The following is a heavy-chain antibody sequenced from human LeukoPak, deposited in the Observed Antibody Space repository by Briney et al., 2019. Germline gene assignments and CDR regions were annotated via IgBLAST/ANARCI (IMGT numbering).Heavy chain of an antibody. CDR2: IGYSGRTI. V-gene: IGHV3-48*03. D-gene: IGHD6-19*01. J-gene: IGHJ4*02. CDR3: ALLAVASDFDY. CDR1: GFTFSSYE. Sequence: GGSLRLSCAASGFTFSSYEMNWVRQAPGKGLEWVANIGYSGRTIYYADSVKGRFTISRDNAKNSLYLQRDSLRVEDTAVYYCALLAVASDFDYWGQGALVTVSS.